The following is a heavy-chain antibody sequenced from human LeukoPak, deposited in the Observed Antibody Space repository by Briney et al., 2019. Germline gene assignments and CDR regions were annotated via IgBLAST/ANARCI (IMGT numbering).Heavy chain of an antibody. Sequence: PGGSLRLSCAASGFTFSSYWMNWARQAPGKGLEWVASINHNGNVNYYVDSVKGRFTISRDNAKNSLYLQMNSLRAEDMAVYYCARGSDLKYFQYWGQGTLVTVSS. CDR1: GFTFSSYW. J-gene: IGHJ1*01. CDR3: ARGSDLKYFQY. CDR2: INHNGNVN. V-gene: IGHV3-7*01.